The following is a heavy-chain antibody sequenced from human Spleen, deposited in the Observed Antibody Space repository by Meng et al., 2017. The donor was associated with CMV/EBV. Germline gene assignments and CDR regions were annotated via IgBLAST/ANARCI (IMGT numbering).Heavy chain of an antibody. D-gene: IGHD2-2*01. J-gene: IGHJ6*02. CDR2: INHSGFT. CDR1: GPSFRDFY. V-gene: IGHV4-34*01. CDR3: AREKGYCSGTRCSWIYYLHYGLDV. Sequence: SETLSLTCGVDGPSFRDFYWSWVRQTPGKGLEWLGDINHSGFTNYNPSLKSRLTMSADTSRNQFSLKLSSVTAADTAVYYCAREKGYCSGTRCSWIYYLHYGLDVWGQGTTVTVSS.